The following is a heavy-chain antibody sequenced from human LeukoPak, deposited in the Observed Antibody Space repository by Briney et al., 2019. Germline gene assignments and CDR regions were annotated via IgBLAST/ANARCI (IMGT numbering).Heavy chain of an antibody. J-gene: IGHJ6*03. Sequence: GGSLRLSCAASGLAISSYAMSWVRQAPGKGLEWVSGISGSGGSTYYADSVKGRFTISRDNSNNTLYLQMNSLRAEDTAVYYCAKVPLTWLVRDYYYMDVWGKGTTVTVSS. CDR2: ISGSGGST. CDR1: GLAISSYA. V-gene: IGHV3-23*01. D-gene: IGHD2-21*01. CDR3: AKVPLTWLVRDYYYMDV.